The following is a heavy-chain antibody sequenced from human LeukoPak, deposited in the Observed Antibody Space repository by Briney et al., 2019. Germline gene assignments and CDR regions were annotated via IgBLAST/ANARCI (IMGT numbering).Heavy chain of an antibody. CDR1: GFTFDDYG. CDR3: ARALPQQLAFDY. CDR2: INWNGGST. J-gene: IGHJ4*02. Sequence: GGSLRLSCAASGFTFDDYGMSWVRQAPGKGLEWVSGINWNGGSTGYADSVKGRFTISRDNAKNSLYLQMNSLRAEDTAVYYCARALPQQLAFDYWGQGTLVTVSS. V-gene: IGHV3-20*04. D-gene: IGHD6-13*01.